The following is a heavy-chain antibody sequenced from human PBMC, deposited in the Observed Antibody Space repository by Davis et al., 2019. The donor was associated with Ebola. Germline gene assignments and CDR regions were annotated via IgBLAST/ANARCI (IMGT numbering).Heavy chain of an antibody. CDR2: ICWDDGTT. D-gene: IGHD3-16*01. V-gene: IGHV3-43*01. Sequence: GESLKISCAASGFTFDDYTMHWVRQAPGKGLQWVSLICWDDGTTYYADSVRGRFTISRDNSRNALYLQMNSLRAEDTAVYYCTRDFDWDGGYWGQGTVVTVSP. J-gene: IGHJ4*02. CDR3: TRDFDWDGGY. CDR1: GFTFDDYT.